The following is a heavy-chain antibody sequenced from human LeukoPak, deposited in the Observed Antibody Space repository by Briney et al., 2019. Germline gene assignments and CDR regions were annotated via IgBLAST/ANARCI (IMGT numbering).Heavy chain of an antibody. J-gene: IGHJ4*02. V-gene: IGHV3-30*04. D-gene: IGHD5-18*01. CDR2: ISYDGSNK. Sequence: GRSLRLSCAASGFTFSSYAMHWVRQAPGKGLEWVAVISYDGSNKYYADSVKGRFTISRDNSKNTLYLQMNSLRAEDTAVYYCARVNPFTAAFGYWGQGTLVTVSS. CDR3: ARVNPFTAAFGY. CDR1: GFTFSSYA.